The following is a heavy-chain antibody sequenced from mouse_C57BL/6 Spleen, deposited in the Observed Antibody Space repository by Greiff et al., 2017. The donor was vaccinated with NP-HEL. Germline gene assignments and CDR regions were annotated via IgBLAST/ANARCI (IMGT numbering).Heavy chain of an antibody. CDR2: INPNYGTT. CDR1: GYSFTDYN. Sequence: VQLQQSGPELVKPGASVKISCKASGYSFTDYNMNWVKQSNGKSLEWIGVINPNYGTTSYNQKFKGKATLTVDQSSSTAYMQLNSLTSEDSAVDNCEREGLLLRSMDYWGQGTSVTVSS. CDR3: EREGLLLRSMDY. V-gene: IGHV1-39*01. J-gene: IGHJ4*01. D-gene: IGHD1-1*01.